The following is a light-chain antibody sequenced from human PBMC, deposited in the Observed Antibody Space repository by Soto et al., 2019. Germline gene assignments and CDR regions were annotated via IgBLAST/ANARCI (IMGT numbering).Light chain of an antibody. CDR2: AAS. CDR3: QQSYSIRSWT. Sequence: DIQMTQSPSSVSASVGDRVTMTCRASQGINSWLAWYQQKPGKAPKLLIYAASNLQSGVPSRFSSSGSGTDFTLTISSLQPEDFATYYCQQSYSIRSWTFGQGTKVDIK. CDR1: QGINSW. V-gene: IGKV1-12*01. J-gene: IGKJ1*01.